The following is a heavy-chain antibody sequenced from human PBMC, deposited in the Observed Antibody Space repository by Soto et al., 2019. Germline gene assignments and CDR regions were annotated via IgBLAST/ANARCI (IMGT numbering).Heavy chain of an antibody. CDR1: GGSISSSNW. Sequence: PSETLSLTCAVSGGSISSSNWWSWVRQPPGKGLEWIGEIYHSGSTNYNPSLKSRVTISVDKSKNQFSLKLSSVTAADTAVYYCARKVTCYYYYYGMDVWGQGTTVTVSS. CDR3: ARKVTCYYYYYGMDV. CDR2: IYHSGST. V-gene: IGHV4-4*02. J-gene: IGHJ6*02.